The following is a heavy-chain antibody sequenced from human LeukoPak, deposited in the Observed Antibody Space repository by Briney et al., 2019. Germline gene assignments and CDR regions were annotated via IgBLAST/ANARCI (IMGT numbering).Heavy chain of an antibody. CDR1: GFTFSSYS. J-gene: IGHJ4*02. CDR2: IGSSVSTR. CDR3: AREGSDFWSGYSKGYFDY. D-gene: IGHD3-3*01. Sequence: TGGSLRLSCAVSGFTFSSYSMNRVRRAPGKGLEWVSYIGSSVSTRYYADSVKGRFTISRDNGKHSLYLQMNSLRAEDTAVYYCAREGSDFWSGYSKGYFDYWGQGTLVTVSS. V-gene: IGHV3-48*01.